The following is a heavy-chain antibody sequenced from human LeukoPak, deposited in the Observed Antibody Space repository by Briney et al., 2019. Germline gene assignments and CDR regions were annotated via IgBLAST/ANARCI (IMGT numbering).Heavy chain of an antibody. Sequence: GASVKVSCKASGYTFTGYYMHWVRQAPGQGLEWMGGINPNSGGTNYAQKFQGRVTMTRDTSISTAYMELSRLRSDDTAVYYCARVFVGEQWLGPSFIFYYYYYMDVWGKGTTVTVSS. CDR3: ARVFVGEQWLGPSFIFYYYYYMDV. J-gene: IGHJ6*03. CDR2: INPNSGGT. V-gene: IGHV1-2*02. D-gene: IGHD6-19*01. CDR1: GYTFTGYY.